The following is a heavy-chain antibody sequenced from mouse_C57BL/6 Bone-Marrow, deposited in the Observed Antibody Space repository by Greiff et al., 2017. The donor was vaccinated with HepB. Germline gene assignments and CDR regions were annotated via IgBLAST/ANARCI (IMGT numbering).Heavy chain of an antibody. CDR3: ARGKNDGYFY. CDR2: IDPSDSYT. D-gene: IGHD2-3*01. J-gene: IGHJ2*01. V-gene: IGHV1-59*01. CDR1: GYTFTSYW. Sequence: QVQLQQPGAELVRPGPSVKLSCKASGYTFTSYWMHWVKQRPGQGLEWIGVIDPSDSYTNYNQKFKGKATLTVDTSSSPAYMQLSSLTSEDSAVYYCARGKNDGYFYWGQGTTLTVSS.